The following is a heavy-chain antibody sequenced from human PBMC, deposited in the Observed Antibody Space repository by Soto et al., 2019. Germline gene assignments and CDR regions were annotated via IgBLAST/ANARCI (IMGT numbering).Heavy chain of an antibody. CDR3: ARDRIVVVPAADHDAFDI. D-gene: IGHD2-2*01. V-gene: IGHV3-30-3*01. CDR2: ISYDGSNK. CDR1: GFTFSSYA. Sequence: QVQLVESGGGVVQPGRSLRLSCAASGFTFSSYAMHWVRQAPGKGLEWVAVISYDGSNKYYADSVKGRFTISRDNSKNTLYLQMNSLRAEDTAVYYCARDRIVVVPAADHDAFDIWGQGTMVTVSS. J-gene: IGHJ3*02.